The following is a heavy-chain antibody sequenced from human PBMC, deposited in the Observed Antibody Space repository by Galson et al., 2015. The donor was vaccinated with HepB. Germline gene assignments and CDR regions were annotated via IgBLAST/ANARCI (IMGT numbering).Heavy chain of an antibody. J-gene: IGHJ5*02. CDR2: ISSSGDST. Sequence: SLRLSCAASGFTFSSYAMTWVRQAPGKGLDWVSVISSSGDSTYYGDSVKGRFTISRDNSKNTVYLQMNSLRVEDTAVYFCVKVGADYDRWGQGTLVTVSS. D-gene: IGHD4-11*01. V-gene: IGHV3-23*01. CDR3: VKVGADYDR. CDR1: GFTFSSYA.